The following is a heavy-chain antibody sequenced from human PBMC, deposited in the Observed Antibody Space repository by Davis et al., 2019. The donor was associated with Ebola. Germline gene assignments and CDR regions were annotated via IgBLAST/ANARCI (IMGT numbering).Heavy chain of an antibody. D-gene: IGHD1-1*01. CDR3: ARDQTGTTGWRSTPYGMDV. J-gene: IGHJ6*02. CDR1: GFTFSSYS. V-gene: IGHV3-48*02. CDR2: ISSSSSTI. Sequence: PGGSLRLSCAASGFTFSSYSMNWVRQAPGKGLEWVSYISSSSSTIYYADSVKGRFTISRDNAKNSLYLQMNSLRDEDTAVYYCARDQTGTTGWRSTPYGMDVWGQGTTVTVSS.